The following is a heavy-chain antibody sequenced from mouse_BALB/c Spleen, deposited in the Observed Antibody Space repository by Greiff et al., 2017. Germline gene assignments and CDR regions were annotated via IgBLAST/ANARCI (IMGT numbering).Heavy chain of an antibody. CDR3: ARKNYRYDGARYAMDY. CDR2: IWSGGST. Sequence: QVQLKESGPGLVQPSQSLSITCTVSGFSLTSYGVHWVRQSPGKGLEWLGVIWSGGSTDYNAAFISRLSISKDNSKSQVFFKMNSLQANDTAIYYCARKNYRYDGARYAMDYWGQGTSVTVSS. CDR1: GFSLTSYG. V-gene: IGHV2-2*02. D-gene: IGHD2-14*01. J-gene: IGHJ4*01.